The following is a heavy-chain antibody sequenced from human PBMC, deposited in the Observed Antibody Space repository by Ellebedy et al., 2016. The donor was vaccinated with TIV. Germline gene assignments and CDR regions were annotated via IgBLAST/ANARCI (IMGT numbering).Heavy chain of an antibody. D-gene: IGHD3-10*01. J-gene: IGHJ5*02. V-gene: IGHV3-66*01. Sequence: GESLKISCAASGFTVNSYFMRWVRQAPGKGLEWVSIIYKDGGTNYTDSVLGRFTLSRDNSENTLYLQMESLRAEDTAVYYCARDPGGGGNYGDNWFDPWGQGTLVTVSS. CDR2: IYKDGGT. CDR1: GFTVNSYF. CDR3: ARDPGGGGNYGDNWFDP.